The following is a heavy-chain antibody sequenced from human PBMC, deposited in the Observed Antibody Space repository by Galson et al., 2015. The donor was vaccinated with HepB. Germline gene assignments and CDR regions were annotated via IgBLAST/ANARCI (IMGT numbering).Heavy chain of an antibody. Sequence: SLRLSCAASGFTFSIYAMSWVRQAPGKGLEWVSIISGSDDTTFYADSVKGRFTISRDNSKNTLHLQMNSLRAEDTAVYYCAKNRRDRRYSALDWWGQGTLVTVSS. J-gene: IGHJ4*02. V-gene: IGHV3-23*01. CDR3: AKNRRDRRYSALDW. CDR2: ISGSDDTT. CDR1: GFTFSIYA. D-gene: IGHD2-15*01.